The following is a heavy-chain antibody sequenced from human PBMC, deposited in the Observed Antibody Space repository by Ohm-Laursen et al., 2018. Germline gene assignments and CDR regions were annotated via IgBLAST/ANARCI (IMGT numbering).Heavy chain of an antibody. CDR1: GGSFSGYY. CDR2: INHSGRT. CDR3: ARLARDGYNSDY. D-gene: IGHD5-24*01. V-gene: IGHV4-34*01. J-gene: IGHJ4*02. Sequence: GTLSLTCSVYGGSFSGYYWSWIRQPPGKGLEWIGEINHSGRTNYNPSLKSRVTISVDTSKNQFSLKLSSVTAADTAVYYCARLARDGYNSDYWGQGTLVTVSS.